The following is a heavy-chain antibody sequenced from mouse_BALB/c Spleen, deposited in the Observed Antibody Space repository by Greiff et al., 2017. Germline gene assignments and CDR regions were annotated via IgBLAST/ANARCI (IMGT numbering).Heavy chain of an antibody. V-gene: IGHV1S135*01. J-gene: IGHJ3*01. D-gene: IGHD2-1*01. Sequence: VQLKQSGPELMKPGASVKISCKASGYSFTSYYMHWVKQSHGQSLEWIGYIDPFNGGTSYNQKFKGKATLTVDKSSSTAYMHLSSLTSEDSAVYYCASYGNYAAYWGQGTLVTVSA. CDR1: GYSFTSYY. CDR3: ASYGNYAAY. CDR2: IDPFNGGT.